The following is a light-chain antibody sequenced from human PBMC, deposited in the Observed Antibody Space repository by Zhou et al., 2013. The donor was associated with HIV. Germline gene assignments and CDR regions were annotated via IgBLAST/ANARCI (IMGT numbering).Light chain of an antibody. J-gene: IGKJ3*01. Sequence: DIQLTQSPSFLSASIGDRVTITCRASQAINNYLAWYQQKPGRAPKLLIYGVSTLQSGVPSRFSGSGSGTEFTLTISSLQSEDFATYYCQQLVTFGPGTTVEYQT. V-gene: IGKV1-9*01. CDR1: QAINNY. CDR2: GVS. CDR3: QQLVT.